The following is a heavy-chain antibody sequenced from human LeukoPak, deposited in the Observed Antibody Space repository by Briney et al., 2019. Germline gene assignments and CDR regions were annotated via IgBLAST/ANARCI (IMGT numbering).Heavy chain of an antibody. J-gene: IGHJ4*02. V-gene: IGHV1-2*02. CDR1: GYTFTGYY. Sequence: ASVKVSCKASGYTFTGYYMHWVRQAPGQGLEWMGWINPNSGDTNYAQKFQGRVTMTRDTSISTAYMELSRLRSDDTAVYYCARRSGYDVIDYWGQGTLVTVSS. CDR3: ARRSGYDVIDY. CDR2: INPNSGDT. D-gene: IGHD5-12*01.